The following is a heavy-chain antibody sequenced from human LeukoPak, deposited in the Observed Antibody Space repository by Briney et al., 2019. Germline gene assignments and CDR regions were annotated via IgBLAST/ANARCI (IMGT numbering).Heavy chain of an antibody. CDR2: IIPNSGGT. Sequence: GASVKVSCKASGYTFTGSYMHWVRQAPGQGLEWMGWIIPNSGGTSYARKFQGRVTMTWDTSISTAYMEVSRLRSDDTAVYYCARSSRGLDAFDIWGQGTMVTVSS. D-gene: IGHD5-24*01. J-gene: IGHJ3*02. CDR3: ARSSRGLDAFDI. V-gene: IGHV1-2*02. CDR1: GYTFTGSY.